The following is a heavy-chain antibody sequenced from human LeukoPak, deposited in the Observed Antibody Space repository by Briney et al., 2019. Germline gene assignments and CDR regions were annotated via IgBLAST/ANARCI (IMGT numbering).Heavy chain of an antibody. CDR1: GYIFTSYG. CDR3: ARDCSSTSCRDAFDI. Sequence: ASVKVSCKASGYIFTSYGISWMRQAPGQGLEWMGWISAYNGNTNYAQKLQGRVTMTTDTSTSTAYMELRSLRSDDTAVYYCARDCSSTSCRDAFDIWGQGTMVTVSS. J-gene: IGHJ3*02. V-gene: IGHV1-18*01. CDR2: ISAYNGNT. D-gene: IGHD2-2*01.